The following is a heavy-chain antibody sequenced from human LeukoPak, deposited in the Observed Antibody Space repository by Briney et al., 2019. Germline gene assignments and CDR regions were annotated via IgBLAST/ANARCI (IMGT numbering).Heavy chain of an antibody. CDR1: GFTFSTYV. CDR2: ITGSGGST. V-gene: IGHV3-23*01. Sequence: GGSLRLSCAASGFTFSTYVMSWVRQAPGKGLEWVSGITGSGGSTYYADSVKGRFTISRDNSKNTLYLQMNSLRAEDTAVYYCAKDQGIQLWLKYFQHWGQGTLVTVSS. CDR3: AKDQGIQLWLKYFQH. D-gene: IGHD5-18*01. J-gene: IGHJ1*01.